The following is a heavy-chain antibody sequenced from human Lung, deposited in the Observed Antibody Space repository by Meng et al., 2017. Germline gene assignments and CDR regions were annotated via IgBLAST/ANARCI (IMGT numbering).Heavy chain of an antibody. CDR1: GGSFSDYY. CDR3: ARGPTTMAHDFDY. D-gene: IGHD4-11*01. Sequence: HLQQWGAGLLKPSETLSLTCVVSGGSFSDYYWSWIRQPPGKGLEWIGEINHSGSTNYNPSLESRATISVDTSQNNLSLKLSSVTAADSAVYYCARGPTTMAHDFDYWGQGTLVTVSS. V-gene: IGHV4-34*01. CDR2: INHSGST. J-gene: IGHJ4*02.